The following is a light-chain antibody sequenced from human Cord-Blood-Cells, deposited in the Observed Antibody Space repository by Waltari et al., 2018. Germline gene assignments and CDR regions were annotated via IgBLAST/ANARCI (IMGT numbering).Light chain of an antibody. CDR3: CSYAGSYTWV. CDR1: SRAVGGYNY. Sequence: SALTQTRSVSGSPGQSVTISCTGTSRAVGGYNYVSSYQQHPGKAPKLMIYDVSKWPSGVPERFSGSKSGNTSSLTISGLQAEDEADYYCCSYAGSYTWVFGGGTKLTVL. J-gene: IGLJ3*02. V-gene: IGLV2-11*01. CDR2: DVS.